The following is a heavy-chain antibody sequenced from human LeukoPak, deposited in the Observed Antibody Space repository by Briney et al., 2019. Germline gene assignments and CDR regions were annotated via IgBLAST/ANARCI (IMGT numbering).Heavy chain of an antibody. J-gene: IGHJ4*02. V-gene: IGHV3-9*01. Sequence: GGSLRLSCAASGFTFDDYAMHWVRQAPGKGLEWVSGISWNSGSIGYADSVKGRFTISRDNAKNSLYLQMNSLRAEDTALYYCAKVRDVVVPAAAFDYWGQGTLVTVSS. D-gene: IGHD2-2*01. CDR2: ISWNSGSI. CDR1: GFTFDDYA. CDR3: AKVRDVVVPAAAFDY.